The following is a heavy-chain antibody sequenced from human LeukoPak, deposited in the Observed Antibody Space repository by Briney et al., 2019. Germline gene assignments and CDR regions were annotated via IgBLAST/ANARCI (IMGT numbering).Heavy chain of an antibody. J-gene: IGHJ4*02. CDR3: ARDLMRFLEWVN. D-gene: IGHD3-3*01. CDR1: GFISNYW. V-gene: IGHV3-21*01. Sequence: GGSLRLSCAASGFISNYWMSWVRQAPGKGLEWVSSISSSSSYIYYADSVKGRFIISRDNAKNSLYLQMNSLRAEDTAVYYCARDLMRFLEWVNWGQGTLVTVSS. CDR2: ISSSSSYI.